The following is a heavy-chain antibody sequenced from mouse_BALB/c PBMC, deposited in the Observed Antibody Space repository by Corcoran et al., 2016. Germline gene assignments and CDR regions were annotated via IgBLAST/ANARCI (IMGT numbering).Heavy chain of an antibody. D-gene: IGHD4-1*01. Sequence: EVQLQQSGAGLVKPGASVKLSCTASGFNIKDTYMRWVKQRPEQGLEWIGRIDPANGNTKYDPKFQGKATITADTSSNTAYLQLSSLTSEDTAVYYCANWDWYFDVWGAGTTVTVSS. CDR3: ANWDWYFDV. J-gene: IGHJ1*01. V-gene: IGHV14-3*02. CDR2: IDPANGNT. CDR1: GFNIKDTY.